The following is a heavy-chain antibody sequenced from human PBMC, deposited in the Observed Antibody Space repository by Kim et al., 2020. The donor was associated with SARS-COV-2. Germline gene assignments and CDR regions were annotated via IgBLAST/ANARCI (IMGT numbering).Heavy chain of an antibody. V-gene: IGHV3-64D*06. CDR2: ISSNGGST. CDR1: GFTFSSYA. CDR3: VKKGPYYDSRYYYYYGMDV. D-gene: IGHD3-22*01. J-gene: IGHJ6*02. Sequence: GGSLRLSCSASGFTFSSYAMHWVRQAPGKGLEYVSAISSNGGSTYYADSVKGRFTISRDNSKNTLYLQMSSLRAEDTAVYYCVKKGPYYDSRYYYYYGMDVWGQGTTVTVSS.